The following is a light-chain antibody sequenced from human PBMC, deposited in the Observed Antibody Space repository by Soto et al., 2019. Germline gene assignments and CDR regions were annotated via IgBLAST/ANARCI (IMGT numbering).Light chain of an antibody. CDR2: KAS. Sequence: DIQMTQSPSTLSSSVGDRVTITCRASQSISSWLAWYQQKPGKAPKLLIYKASSLESVGLSRFSGSGSGTEFILTISSLQPDDFATYYCQQYNSYPFTFGPGTKVDIK. V-gene: IGKV1-5*03. CDR1: QSISSW. J-gene: IGKJ3*01. CDR3: QQYNSYPFT.